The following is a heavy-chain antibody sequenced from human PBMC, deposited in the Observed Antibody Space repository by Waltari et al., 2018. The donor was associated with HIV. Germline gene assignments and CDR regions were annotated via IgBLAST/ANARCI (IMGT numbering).Heavy chain of an antibody. J-gene: IGHJ4*02. CDR2: IKQDGNEK. V-gene: IGHV3-7*01. D-gene: IGHD1-26*01. Sequence: EVQLVETGGALVQPGGSLRVTCVDSGFTFSKYWMIWVRRAPGKVLEGVANIKQDGNEKNYLDSVKGRFTISRENAKNSLYLQMNNLRDEDSATYYCARAYSGTYRIGDYWGQGTLVTVSS. CDR3: ARAYSGTYRIGDY. CDR1: GFTFSKYW.